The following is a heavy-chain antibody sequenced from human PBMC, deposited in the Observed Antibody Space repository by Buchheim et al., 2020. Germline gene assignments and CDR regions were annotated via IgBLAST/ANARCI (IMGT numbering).Heavy chain of an antibody. V-gene: IGHV1-46*01. Sequence: QVQLVQSGAEVKKPGASVKVSCKASGYIFTSYYMHWVRQVPGQGLEWMGIIYPSGGSTSYAQKFQGRVTMTRDTSTSTVYMELSSLRSDDTAEYYCARSVPYCGGDCRYFDLWGRGTL. D-gene: IGHD2-21*02. CDR1: GYIFTSYY. J-gene: IGHJ2*01. CDR3: ARSVPYCGGDCRYFDL. CDR2: IYPSGGST.